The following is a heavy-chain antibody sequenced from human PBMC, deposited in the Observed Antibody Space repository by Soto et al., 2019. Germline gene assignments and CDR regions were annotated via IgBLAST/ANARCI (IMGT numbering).Heavy chain of an antibody. V-gene: IGHV3-64*01. CDR2: FSSNGGST. CDR3: ARDLGAYAFDI. Sequence: EVQLVESEGGLVQPGGSLRLSCAASGFTFSSYAMHWVRQAPGKGLEYVSAFSSNGGSTDYANSVKGRFTISRDNSKNTLYLQMGSLRAEDMAVYFCARDLGAYAFDIWGQGTMVTVSS. CDR1: GFTFSSYA. D-gene: IGHD1-26*01. J-gene: IGHJ3*02.